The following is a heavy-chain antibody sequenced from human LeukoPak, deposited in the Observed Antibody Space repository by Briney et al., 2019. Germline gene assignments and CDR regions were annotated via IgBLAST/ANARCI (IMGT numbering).Heavy chain of an antibody. CDR2: ISYDGSYK. J-gene: IGHJ4*02. D-gene: IGHD3-10*01. CDR3: ACNYGSGSYYSGFDY. Sequence: GGSLRLSCAASGFTFSSYGMNWVRQAPGKGLEWVAIISYDGSYKYYADSVQGRFTISRDNSKNTLYLQMNSLRAEDTAVYYCACNYGSGSYYSGFDYWGQGTLVTVSS. CDR1: GFTFSSYG. V-gene: IGHV3-30*03.